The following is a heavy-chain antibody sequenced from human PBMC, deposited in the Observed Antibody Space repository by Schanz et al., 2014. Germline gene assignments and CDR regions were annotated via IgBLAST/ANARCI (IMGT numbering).Heavy chain of an antibody. V-gene: IGHV3-11*03. CDR1: GFIFSDYY. CDR3: ARPALWFGDNCFDP. CDR2: VSRSTPDI. J-gene: IGHJ5*02. D-gene: IGHD3-10*01. Sequence: VQLLESGGGLVQPGGSLRLSCAASGFIFSDYYMAWIRQAPGKGLEWVSYVSRSTPDIYYADSVKGRFTMSRDNAKNTLYLQMNSLRAEDTAVYYCARPALWFGDNCFDPWGQGTLVTVSS.